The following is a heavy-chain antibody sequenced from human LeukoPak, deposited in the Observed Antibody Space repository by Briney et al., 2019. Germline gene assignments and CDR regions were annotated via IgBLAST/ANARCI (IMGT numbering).Heavy chain of an antibody. Sequence: GGSLRLSCAASGFTFSSYGMHWVRQAPGKGLEWVAVIWYDGGNKYYADSVKGRFTISRDNSKNTLYLQMNSLRAEDTAVYYCARDSSSGWFDAFDIWGQGTMVTVS. D-gene: IGHD6-19*01. V-gene: IGHV3-33*01. CDR3: ARDSSSGWFDAFDI. J-gene: IGHJ3*02. CDR2: IWYDGGNK. CDR1: GFTFSSYG.